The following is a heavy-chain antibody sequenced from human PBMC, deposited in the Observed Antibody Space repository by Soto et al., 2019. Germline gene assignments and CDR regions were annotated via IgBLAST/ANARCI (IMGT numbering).Heavy chain of an antibody. Sequence: PGGSLRLSCAASGFTFSSYAMSWVRQAPGKGLEWVSYISSSGSTIYYADSVKGRFTISRDNAKNSLYLQMNSLRAEDTAVYYCARFTGYCSGGSCYGLDPWGQGTLVTVSS. D-gene: IGHD2-15*01. CDR3: ARFTGYCSGGSCYGLDP. CDR1: GFTFSSYA. V-gene: IGHV3-48*04. CDR2: ISSSGSTI. J-gene: IGHJ5*02.